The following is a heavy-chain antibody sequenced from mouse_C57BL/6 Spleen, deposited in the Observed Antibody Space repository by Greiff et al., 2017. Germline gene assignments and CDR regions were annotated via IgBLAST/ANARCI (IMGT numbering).Heavy chain of an antibody. CDR3: AGFTTVVDY. CDR1: GYTFNSYT. J-gene: IGHJ2*01. CDR2: INPSSGYT. V-gene: IGHV1-4*01. D-gene: IGHD1-1*01. Sequence: VQLQQSGAELARPGASVKMSCKASGYTFNSYTMHWVKQRPGQGLEWIGYINPSSGYTKYTQKFKDKATLTADKSSSTAYMQRSRLTSEDSAVYYCAGFTTVVDYWGKGTTLTVSS.